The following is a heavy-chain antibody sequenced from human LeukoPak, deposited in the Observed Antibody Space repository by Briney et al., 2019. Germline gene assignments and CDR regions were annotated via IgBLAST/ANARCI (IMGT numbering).Heavy chain of an antibody. CDR1: GFTFSTYS. J-gene: IGHJ4*02. CDR3: AGGAQSKYFDY. D-gene: IGHD1-26*01. CDR2: ISSSSSTI. V-gene: IGHV3-48*01. Sequence: PGGSLRLSCAASGFTFSTYSMTWVRQAPGKGLECVSYISSSSSTIHYADSVKGRFTISRDNSKNTLYLQMNSLRAEDTAVYYCAGGAQSKYFDYWGQGTLVTVSS.